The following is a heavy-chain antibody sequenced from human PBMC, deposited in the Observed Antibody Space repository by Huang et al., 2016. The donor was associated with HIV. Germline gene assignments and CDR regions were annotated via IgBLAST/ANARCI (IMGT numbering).Heavy chain of an antibody. D-gene: IGHD6-13*01. CDR2: ISYDGKTK. CDR1: GFTFRSYG. Sequence: QVQLVESGGGVVQPGRSLSISCAASGFTFRSYGMHWVRQAPGKGLEWVAVISYDGKTKYYADSVKGRFSISRDNSKTTVYLQLNSLRVEDTAVYYCAKGGSAAAVLDFWGQGTLVTVSS. CDR3: AKGGSAAAVLDF. V-gene: IGHV3-30*18. J-gene: IGHJ4*02.